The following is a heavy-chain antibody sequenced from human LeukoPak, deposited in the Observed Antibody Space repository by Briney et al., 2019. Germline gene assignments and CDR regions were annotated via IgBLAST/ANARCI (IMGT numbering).Heavy chain of an antibody. CDR1: GYTFTGYY. D-gene: IGHD1-26*01. V-gene: IGHV1-2*02. CDR3: ARAWQSGGSYHFDY. Sequence: ASVKVSCKASGYTFTGYYMHWVRQAPGQGLEWMGWINPNSGGTNYAQKFQGRVTMTRDTPISTAYMELSRLRSDDTAVYYCARAWQSGGSYHFDYWGQGTLVTVSS. J-gene: IGHJ4*02. CDR2: INPNSGGT.